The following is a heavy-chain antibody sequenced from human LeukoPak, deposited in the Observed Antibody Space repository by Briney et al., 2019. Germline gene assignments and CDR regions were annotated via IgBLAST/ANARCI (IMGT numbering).Heavy chain of an antibody. D-gene: IGHD2-21*02. CDR3: ARQAYCGGDCYLYGMDV. CDR2: IFPGDSDT. Sequence: GESLKISCKASGYTFTTYWIGWVRQMPGKGLEWMGIIFPGDSDTRYIPSSQGQVTISADKSISTAYLQWSSLKASDTAMYYCARQAYCGGDCYLYGMDVWGQGTTVTVSS. V-gene: IGHV5-51*01. CDR1: GYTFTTYW. J-gene: IGHJ6*02.